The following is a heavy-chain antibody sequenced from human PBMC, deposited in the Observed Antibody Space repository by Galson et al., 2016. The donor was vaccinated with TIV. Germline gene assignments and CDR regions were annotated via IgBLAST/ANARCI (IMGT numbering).Heavy chain of an antibody. CDR1: GFTFSTYG. D-gene: IGHD6-19*01. J-gene: IGHJ4*02. Sequence: SLRLSCAASGFTFSTYGMHWVRQAPGKGLEWVAVIWYDGSNKYYGDSVKGRFTISRDNSKNTLYLQMNSLRAEDTAVYYCARVLEVAGTDYWGQGTLVTVSS. CDR2: IWYDGSNK. V-gene: IGHV3-33*01. CDR3: ARVLEVAGTDY.